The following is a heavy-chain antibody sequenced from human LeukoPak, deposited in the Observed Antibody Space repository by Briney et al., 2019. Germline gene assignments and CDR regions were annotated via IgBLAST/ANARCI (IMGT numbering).Heavy chain of an antibody. CDR3: ARLGYSSGVYYFDY. CDR1: GKSFTSYR. V-gene: IGHV5-51*01. J-gene: IGHJ4*02. D-gene: IGHD6-19*01. CDR2: IYPGVSDT. Sequence: GESLRISSKGSGKSFTSYRIDWLGQMPGKGLKWMGIIYPGVSDTRYSPSFQGQVTISADKSISTAYLQWSSLKASDTAMYYCARLGYSSGVYYFDYWGQGTLVTVSS.